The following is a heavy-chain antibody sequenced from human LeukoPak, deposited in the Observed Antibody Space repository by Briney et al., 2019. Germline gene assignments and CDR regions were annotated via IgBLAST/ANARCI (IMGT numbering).Heavy chain of an antibody. CDR2: IYYSGST. V-gene: IGHV4-59*01. Sequence: SETLSLTCTVSGGSISSYYWSWIRQPPGKGLEWIGYIYYSGSTNYNPSLKSRVTISVDTSRNQFSLKLSSVTAADTAVYYCARTAVRTPEDAFDIWGQGTMVTVSS. D-gene: IGHD1-14*01. CDR3: ARTAVRTPEDAFDI. CDR1: GGSISSYY. J-gene: IGHJ3*02.